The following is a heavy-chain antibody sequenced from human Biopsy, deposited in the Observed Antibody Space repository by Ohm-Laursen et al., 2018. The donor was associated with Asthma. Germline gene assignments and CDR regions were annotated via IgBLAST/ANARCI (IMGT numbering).Heavy chain of an antibody. V-gene: IGHV1-3*01. J-gene: IGHJ3*02. CDR3: ARTYYDFLTGQVNDAFDI. Sequence: ASVKVSCKASGYTFINYAIHWVRQAPGHRLEWTGWINSDNGNTKYSQNFQGRVTITRDTSASTSYMELSSLRSEDTAVYYCARTYYDFLTGQVNDAFDIWGQGTLVTVSS. CDR2: INSDNGNT. CDR1: GYTFINYA. D-gene: IGHD3-9*01.